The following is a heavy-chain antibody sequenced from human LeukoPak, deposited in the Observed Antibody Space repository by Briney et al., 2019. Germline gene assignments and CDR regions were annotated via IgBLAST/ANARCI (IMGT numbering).Heavy chain of an antibody. CDR2: ISAYNGNT. CDR1: GYTFTSYG. Sequence: GASVKVSCKASGYTFTSYGISWVRQAPGQGLEWMGWISAYNGNTNYAQKLQGRVTMTTDTSTSTAYMELRSLRSDDTAVYYCARDRSYYDYVWGSYRPYYFDYWGQGTLVTVSS. V-gene: IGHV1-18*01. D-gene: IGHD3-16*02. J-gene: IGHJ4*02. CDR3: ARDRSYYDYVWGSYRPYYFDY.